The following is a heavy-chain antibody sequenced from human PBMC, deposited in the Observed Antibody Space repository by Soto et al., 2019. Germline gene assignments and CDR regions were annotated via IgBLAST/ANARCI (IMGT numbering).Heavy chain of an antibody. CDR3: AREFGGDYGDSGGAFDI. V-gene: IGHV4-31*03. Sequence: SETLSLTCTVSGCSISSGGYYWSWIRQHPGKGLEWIGYIYYSGSTYYNPSLKSRVTISVDTSKNQFSLKLSSVTAADTAVYYCAREFGGDYGDSGGAFDIWGQGTMVTVSS. D-gene: IGHD4-17*01. CDR2: IYYSGST. J-gene: IGHJ3*02. CDR1: GCSISSGGYY.